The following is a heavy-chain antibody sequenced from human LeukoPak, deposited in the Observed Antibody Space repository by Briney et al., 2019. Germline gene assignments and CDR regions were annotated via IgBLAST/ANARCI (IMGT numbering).Heavy chain of an antibody. CDR3: ARDYKYAFDN. CDR2: IKQEGSEK. V-gene: IGHV3-7*01. D-gene: IGHD5-24*01. J-gene: IGHJ4*02. Sequence: GGSLRLSCEASGFTFSSYWMSWVRQAPGMGLEWVANIKQEGSEKNYVDSVKGRFTISGDKAKNSLYLQMNSLRVEDTAVYYCARDYKYAFDNWGQGTLVTLSS. CDR1: GFTFSSYW.